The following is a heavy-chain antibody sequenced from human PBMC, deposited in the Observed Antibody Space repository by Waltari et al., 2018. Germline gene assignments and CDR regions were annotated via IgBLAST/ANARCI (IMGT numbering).Heavy chain of an antibody. D-gene: IGHD1-20*01. CDR1: GFPFSSYD. CDR3: ARDNGIDLRMDV. J-gene: IGHJ6*04. Sequence: EVQLVESGGGLVQPGGSLRLSCAASGFPFSSYDMHWVRQATGKGLEWVSAIGTAGDTYYPGSVKGRFTISRENAKNSLYLQMNSLRAGDTAVYYCARDNGIDLRMDVWGKGTTVTVSS. V-gene: IGHV3-13*01. CDR2: IGTAGDT.